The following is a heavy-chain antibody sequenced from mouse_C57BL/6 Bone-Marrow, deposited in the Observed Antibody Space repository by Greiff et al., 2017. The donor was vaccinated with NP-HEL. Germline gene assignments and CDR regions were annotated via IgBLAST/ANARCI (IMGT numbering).Heavy chain of an antibody. V-gene: IGHV5-6*01. J-gene: IGHJ3*01. CDR2: ISSGGSYT. Sequence: EVQVVESGGDLVKPGGSLKLSCAASGFTFSSYGMSWVRQTPDKRLEWVATISSGGSYTYYPDSVKGRFTISRDNAQNTLYLQMSSLKSEDTAMYYGARPPYGRAWFGYWGQGTLVTVSA. CDR1: GFTFSSYG. D-gene: IGHD1-1*01. CDR3: ARPPYGRAWFGY.